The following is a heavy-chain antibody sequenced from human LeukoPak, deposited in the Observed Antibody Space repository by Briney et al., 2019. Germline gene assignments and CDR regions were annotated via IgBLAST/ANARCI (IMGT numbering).Heavy chain of an antibody. CDR3: ASQTGYCSSTSCSVDY. CDR1: GFTFSSYE. V-gene: IGHV3-48*03. CDR2: ISSSGSTI. J-gene: IGHJ4*02. Sequence: GGSLRLSCAASGFTFSSYEMTWVRQAPGKGLEWVSYISSSGSTIYYADSVKGRFTISRDNAKNSLYLQMNSLRAEDTAVYYCASQTGYCSSTSCSVDYWGQGTLVTVSS. D-gene: IGHD2-2*01.